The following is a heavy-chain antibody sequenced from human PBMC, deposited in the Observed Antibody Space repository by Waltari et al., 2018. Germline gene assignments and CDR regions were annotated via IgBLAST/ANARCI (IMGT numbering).Heavy chain of an antibody. V-gene: IGHV4-34*01. CDR2: IDHSGTI. CDR3: ARDSMSGFPLFVWFFDY. CDR1: GGSLSGYC. Sequence: QVQLQQWGAGLLKPSETLSVTCAISGGSLSGYCWTWIRQSPGKGLEWIGEIDHSGTINYNPSLKSRVTISVDTSKNQFSLNLTSVTAADTAVYYCARDSMSGFPLFVWFFDYWGQGTLVTVSS. J-gene: IGHJ4*02. D-gene: IGHD3-16*01.